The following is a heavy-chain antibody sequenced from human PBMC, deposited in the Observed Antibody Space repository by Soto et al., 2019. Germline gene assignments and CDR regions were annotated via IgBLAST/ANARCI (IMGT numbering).Heavy chain of an antibody. D-gene: IGHD2-2*01. J-gene: IGHJ4*02. CDR1: DASISSYY. Sequence: SETLSLTCTVSDASISSYYWSWIRQPPGKGLEWIGYIYYSGSTNYNPSLKSRVTISVDTSKNQFSLKLTSVTAADTAVYYCAGLPYCSSASCPFDFWGQGTLVTVSS. V-gene: IGHV4-59*01. CDR3: AGLPYCSSASCPFDF. CDR2: IYYSGST.